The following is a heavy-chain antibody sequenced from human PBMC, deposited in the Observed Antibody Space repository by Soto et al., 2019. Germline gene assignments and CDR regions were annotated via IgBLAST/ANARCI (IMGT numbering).Heavy chain of an antibody. J-gene: IGHJ5*02. CDR3: ARFGYSSGWNNWFDP. CDR1: GDSVSSNSAA. Sequence: SQTLSLTRALSGDSVSSNSAAWNWIRQSPSRGLEWLGRTYYRSKWYNDYAVSVKSRITINPDTSKNQFSLQLNSVTPEDTAVYYCARFGYSSGWNNWFDPWGQGTLVTVSS. V-gene: IGHV6-1*01. D-gene: IGHD6-19*01. CDR2: TYYRSKWYN.